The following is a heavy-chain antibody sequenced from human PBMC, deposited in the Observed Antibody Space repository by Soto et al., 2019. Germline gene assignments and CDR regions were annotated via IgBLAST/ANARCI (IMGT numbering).Heavy chain of an antibody. CDR2: ISSSSSPI. J-gene: IGHJ4*02. CDR1: GFTFSNYN. Sequence: EVQLVESGGGLVQPGGSLRLSCAASGFTFSNYNMNWVRQAPGKGLEWVSYISSSSSPIYYADSVRGGFTISRDNAKNSLYLQMNSLRDEDTAVYYCARDPIDYWGQGTLVTVSS. CDR3: ARDPIDY. V-gene: IGHV3-48*02.